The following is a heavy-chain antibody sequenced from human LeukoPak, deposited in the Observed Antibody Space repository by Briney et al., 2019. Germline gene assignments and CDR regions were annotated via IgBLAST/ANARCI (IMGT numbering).Heavy chain of an antibody. D-gene: IGHD5-12*01. CDR1: GYSFTSYW. V-gene: IGHV5-51*01. J-gene: IGHJ6*03. CDR3: ARQGYSGYDYYYYYYMDV. CDR2: ISPGDSHT. Sequence: GESLKISCKGSGYSFTSYWIAWVRQMPGKGLEWMGIISPGDSHTTYSPSFQGQVTISADKSISTTYLQWSSLKASDTAMYYCARQGYSGYDYYYYYYMDVWGKGTTVTVSS.